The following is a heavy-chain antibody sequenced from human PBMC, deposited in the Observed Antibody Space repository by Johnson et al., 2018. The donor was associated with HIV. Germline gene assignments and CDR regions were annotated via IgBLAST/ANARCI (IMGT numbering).Heavy chain of an antibody. D-gene: IGHD1-26*01. CDR2: ISYDGSNK. CDR3: ARGAMGAFDI. Sequence: QVQLLESGGGVVQPGRSLRLSCAASGFTFSSYAMHWVRKAPGKGLEWVAVISYDGSNKYYADSVKGRFTISRDNSKNTLYLQMNSLRAGDTAVYYCARGAMGAFDIWGQGTMVTVSS. J-gene: IGHJ3*02. V-gene: IGHV3-30*14. CDR1: GFTFSSYA.